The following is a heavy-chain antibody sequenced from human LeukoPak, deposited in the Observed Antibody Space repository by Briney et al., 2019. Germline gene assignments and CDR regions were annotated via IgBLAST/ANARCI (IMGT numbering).Heavy chain of an antibody. Sequence: GGSLRLSCSASGFTFSSYAMHWARQAPGKGLEYVSAISSNGGSTYYADSVKGRFTISRDNSKNTLYLQMSSLRAEDTAVYYCVKGVGATFDYWGQGTLVTVSS. J-gene: IGHJ4*02. V-gene: IGHV3-64D*06. D-gene: IGHD1-26*01. CDR3: VKGVGATFDY. CDR1: GFTFSSYA. CDR2: ISSNGGST.